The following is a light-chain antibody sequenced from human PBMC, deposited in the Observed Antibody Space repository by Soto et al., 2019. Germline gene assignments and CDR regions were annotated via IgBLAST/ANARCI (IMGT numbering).Light chain of an antibody. CDR2: NDD. Sequence: QSVLTQPPSVSGAPRQRVTISCSGGSSNIANNAISWYQQLPGKAPRIIIYNDDELPSGVSDRFSGSKSGTSASLGISGLQSEDEADYYCGGWDDSLKGVVFGGGTKLTVL. CDR1: SSNIANNA. J-gene: IGLJ2*01. V-gene: IGLV1-36*01. CDR3: GGWDDSLKGVV.